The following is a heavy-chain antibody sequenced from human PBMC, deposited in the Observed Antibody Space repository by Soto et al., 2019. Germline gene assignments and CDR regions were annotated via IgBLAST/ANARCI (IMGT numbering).Heavy chain of an antibody. CDR3: ARGTYDSSGYYPLIDI. V-gene: IGHV1-3*01. CDR2: INAGNGNT. D-gene: IGHD3-22*01. J-gene: IGHJ3*02. Sequence: QVQLVQSGAEVKKPGASVKVSCKASGYTFTSYAMHWVRQAPGQRLEWMGWINAGNGNTKYSQKFQGSVTITRDTSASTAYMELSSLRSEDTAVYYCARGTYDSSGYYPLIDIWGQGTMVTVSS. CDR1: GYTFTSYA.